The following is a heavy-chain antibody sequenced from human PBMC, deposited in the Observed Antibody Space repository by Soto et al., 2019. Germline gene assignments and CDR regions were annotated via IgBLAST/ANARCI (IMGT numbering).Heavy chain of an antibody. V-gene: IGHV3-74*01. CDR3: ARGGVGRYCSSSSCYTWVFDY. D-gene: IGHD2-2*02. CDR1: GFTFSNYW. Sequence: EVQLVESGGGLVQPGGSLRLSCAASGFTFSNYWMHWVHQAPGKGLVWVSRINSDGSSTSYADSVKGRFTISRDNAKNTLSLQMNSLRADDTAVYYCARGGVGRYCSSSSCYTWVFDYWGQGTLVTVSS. J-gene: IGHJ4*02. CDR2: INSDGSST.